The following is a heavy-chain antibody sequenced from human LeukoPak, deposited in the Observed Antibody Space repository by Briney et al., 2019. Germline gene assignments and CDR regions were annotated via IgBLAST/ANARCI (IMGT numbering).Heavy chain of an antibody. CDR3: ARVTVTKGSTFDY. Sequence: GGSLRLSCAASGFTFSSYAMHWVRQAPGKGLEWVAVISYDGSNKYYADSVKGRFTISRDNSKNTLYLQMNSLRAEDTAVYYCARVTVTKGSTFDYWGQGTLVTVSS. V-gene: IGHV3-30-3*01. CDR2: ISYDGSNK. D-gene: IGHD3-10*01. J-gene: IGHJ4*02. CDR1: GFTFSSYA.